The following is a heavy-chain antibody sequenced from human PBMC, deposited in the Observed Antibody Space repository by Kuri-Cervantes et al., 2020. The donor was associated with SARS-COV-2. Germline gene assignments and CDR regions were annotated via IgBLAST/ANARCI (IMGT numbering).Heavy chain of an antibody. Sequence: GESLKISCAASGFTFSSYGMHWVRQAPGKGLEWVAVIWYDGSNKYYADPVKGRFTISRDNSKNTLYLQMNSLRAEDTAVYYCAKSYLVGIAARPLSSLGMDVWGQGTTVTVSS. CDR3: AKSYLVGIAARPLSSLGMDV. V-gene: IGHV3-30*02. D-gene: IGHD6-6*01. J-gene: IGHJ6*02. CDR2: IWYDGSNK. CDR1: GFTFSSYG.